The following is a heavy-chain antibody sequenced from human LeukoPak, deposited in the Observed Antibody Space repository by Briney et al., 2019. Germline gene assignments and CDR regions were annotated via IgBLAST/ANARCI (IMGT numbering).Heavy chain of an antibody. Sequence: GGSLRLSCAASGFTFSSYAMNWVRQAPGKGLEWVSAISTSGDNTDYADSVRGRFTISRDNSKNTLYLQMDSLSAEDTAVYYCAKDHYGGNHYYFGMDVWGQGTTVTVSS. CDR2: ISTSGDNT. V-gene: IGHV3-23*01. CDR3: AKDHYGGNHYYFGMDV. CDR1: GFTFSSYA. D-gene: IGHD4-23*01. J-gene: IGHJ6*02.